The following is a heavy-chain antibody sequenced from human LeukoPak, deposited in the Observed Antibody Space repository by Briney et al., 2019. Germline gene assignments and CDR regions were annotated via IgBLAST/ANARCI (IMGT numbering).Heavy chain of an antibody. V-gene: IGHV1-18*01. D-gene: IGHD4-11*01. CDR3: AREGATDYYFDP. CDR1: GYSLSSNG. J-gene: IGHJ4*02. Sequence: RASVTVSCKASGYSLSSNGISWARQAPGQGLEWMGWISDYSGNTKYAQNFQDRVTLTTDRSTNTAYMELRSLRSDDTAVYYCAREGATDYYFDPWGQGTLVTVSS. CDR2: ISDYSGNT.